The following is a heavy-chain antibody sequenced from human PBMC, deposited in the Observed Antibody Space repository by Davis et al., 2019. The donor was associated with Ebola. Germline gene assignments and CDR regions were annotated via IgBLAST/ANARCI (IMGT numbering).Heavy chain of an antibody. CDR2: IYYSGST. Sequence: GSLRLSCTVSGGSISSYYWSWIRQPPGKGLEWIGYIYYSGSTSYNPSLESRVTISVDTSKNQFSLKLTSVTAADTAVYFCARFANSYCTTTSCYDGVNAFDIWGLGTMVTVSS. CDR1: GGSISSYY. D-gene: IGHD2-2*01. V-gene: IGHV4-59*01. J-gene: IGHJ3*02. CDR3: ARFANSYCTTTSCYDGVNAFDI.